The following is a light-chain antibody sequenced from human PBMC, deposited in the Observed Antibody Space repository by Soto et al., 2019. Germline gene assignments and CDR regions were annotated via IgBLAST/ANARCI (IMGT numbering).Light chain of an antibody. Sequence: QSVLTQPVSVSGSPGQSITISCTGSSTDVAAYNFVSWYQQHPGKAPKLIISEVSDRPSGISPRFTGSKSGNVASLTISGLQTEDEADYFCSSFTTTSTLVFGGGTKLTVL. J-gene: IGLJ2*01. CDR2: EVS. CDR1: STDVAAYNF. V-gene: IGLV2-14*01. CDR3: SSFTTTSTLV.